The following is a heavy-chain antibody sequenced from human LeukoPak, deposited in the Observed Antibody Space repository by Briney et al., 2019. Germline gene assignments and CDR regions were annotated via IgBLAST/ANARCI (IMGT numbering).Heavy chain of an antibody. V-gene: IGHV3-30*02. CDR3: ARARGSSSSGSIDY. CDR1: GFTFNNYG. D-gene: IGHD6-6*01. J-gene: IGHJ4*02. CDR2: IREDGSNK. Sequence: GGSLRLSCAASGFTFNNYGMHWVRQAPGKGLKWVAFIREDGSNKYYADSVKGRFTISRDNSKNTLYLQMNSLRAEDTAVYYCARARGSSSSGSIDYWGQGTLVTVSS.